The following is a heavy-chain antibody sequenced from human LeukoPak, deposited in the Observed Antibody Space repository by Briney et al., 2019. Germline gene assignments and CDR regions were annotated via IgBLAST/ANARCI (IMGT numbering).Heavy chain of an antibody. Sequence: GGSLRLSCAASGFTFTTNAMSWGRQAPGKGLEWVSAISGRTGGTYYADSVKGRFTISRDNSKSTLYLQMDSLRAEDTAVYYCAKCGNSGCHLIDYWGQGTLVTVSS. CDR1: GFTFTTNA. CDR2: ISGRTGGT. D-gene: IGHD5-12*01. V-gene: IGHV3-23*01. J-gene: IGHJ4*02. CDR3: AKCGNSGCHLIDY.